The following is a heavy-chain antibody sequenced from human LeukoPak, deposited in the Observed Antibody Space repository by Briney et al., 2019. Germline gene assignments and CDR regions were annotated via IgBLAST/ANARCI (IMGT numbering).Heavy chain of an antibody. Sequence: ASVKVSCKASGGTFSSYAISWVRQAPGQGLEWMGGIIPIFGSSNYAQKFQGRVTITADESTTTAYMELSSLRSEDTAVYYCARVSHTELSTWFDPWGQGTLVTVSS. CDR2: IIPIFGSS. CDR3: ARVSHTELSTWFDP. D-gene: IGHD5-18*01. CDR1: GGTFSSYA. V-gene: IGHV1-69*13. J-gene: IGHJ5*02.